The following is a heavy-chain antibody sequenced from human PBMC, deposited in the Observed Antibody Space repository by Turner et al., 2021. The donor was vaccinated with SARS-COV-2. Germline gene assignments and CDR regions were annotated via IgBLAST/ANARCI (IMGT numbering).Heavy chain of an antibody. V-gene: IGHV3-53*01. CDR3: ARDLMEVGGMDV. CDR1: GFTVSSNY. Sequence: EVQLVESGGGLIQPGGSLRLSCAASGFTVSSNYMSWVRQAPGKGLEGVSVSYSGVSTYYADSVKGRFTISRDNSKNTLYLQMNSLRAEDTAVYYCARDLMEVGGMDVWGQGTTVTVSS. CDR2: SYSGVST. D-gene: IGHD3-3*01. J-gene: IGHJ6*02.